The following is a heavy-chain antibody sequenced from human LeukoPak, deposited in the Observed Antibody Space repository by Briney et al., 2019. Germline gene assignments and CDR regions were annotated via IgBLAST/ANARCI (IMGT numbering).Heavy chain of an antibody. D-gene: IGHD3-3*01. CDR1: GFTFSSYA. CDR2: ISGSGGST. V-gene: IGHV3-23*01. Sequence: GGSLRLSCAASGFTFSSYAMSWVRQAPGKGLEWVSAISGSGGSTYYADSVKGRFTISRHNSKNTLYLQMNSLRAEDTAVYYCAKDWPGDGFWSGPSGGSFDYWGQGTLVTVSS. J-gene: IGHJ4*02. CDR3: AKDWPGDGFWSGPSGGSFDY.